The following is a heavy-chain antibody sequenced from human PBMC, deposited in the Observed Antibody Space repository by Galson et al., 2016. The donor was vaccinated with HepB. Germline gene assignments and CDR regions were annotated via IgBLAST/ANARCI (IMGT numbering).Heavy chain of an antibody. V-gene: IGHV4-61*08. J-gene: IGHJ6*02. D-gene: IGHD6-19*01. CDR2: ISDSGST. Sequence: SETLSLTCTVSGGSVSRSAFYWSWVRQSPGKGLEWIGSISDSGSTNYNPSLKSRVTISVDTSKNQLSLKLTSVTATDSAVYYCARDKIAVSGGFYYYYGMGVWGQGTTVTVSS. CDR1: GGSVSRSAFY. CDR3: ARDKIAVSGGFYYYYGMGV.